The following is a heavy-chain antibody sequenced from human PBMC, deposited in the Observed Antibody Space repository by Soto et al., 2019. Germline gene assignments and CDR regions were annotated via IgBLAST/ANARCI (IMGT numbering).Heavy chain of an antibody. J-gene: IGHJ4*02. CDR3: ARAGGLGAVPVAH. CDR2: IYHSGST. D-gene: IGHD6-19*01. Sequence: QLQLQESGSGLVKPSQTLSLTCAVSGGSISSGGYSWSWLRQPPGKGLEWIGYIYHSGSTYYNPSLNSRVTVSIDRSKNQFSPKLRCVSAADTSVYDCARAGGLGAVPVAHWGRGTLV. CDR1: GGSISSGGYS. V-gene: IGHV4-30-2*01.